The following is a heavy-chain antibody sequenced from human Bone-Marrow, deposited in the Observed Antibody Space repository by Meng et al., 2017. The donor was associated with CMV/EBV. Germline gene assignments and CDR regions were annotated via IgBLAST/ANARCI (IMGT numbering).Heavy chain of an antibody. Sequence: SETLSPTCTVSGGSVSSGSYYWSWIRQPPGKGLEWIGYIYYSGSTNYNPPLKSRVTISVDTSKNQFSLKLSSVTAADTAVYYCAAWEAYYYGMDVWGQGTTVTVSS. CDR2: IYYSGST. CDR3: AAWEAYYYGMDV. J-gene: IGHJ6*02. D-gene: IGHD1-26*01. V-gene: IGHV4-61*01. CDR1: GGSVSSGSYY.